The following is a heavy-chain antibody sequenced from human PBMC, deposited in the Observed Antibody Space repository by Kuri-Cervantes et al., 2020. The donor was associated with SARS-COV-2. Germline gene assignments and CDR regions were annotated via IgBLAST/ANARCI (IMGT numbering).Heavy chain of an antibody. V-gene: IGHV3-21*01. CDR3: AKDLGGYDRGAFDI. CDR2: ISSSSSYI. CDR1: GFTFSSYS. D-gene: IGHD5-12*01. Sequence: GGSLRLSCAASGFTFSSYSMNRVRQAPGKGLEWVSSISSSSSYIYYADSVKGRFTISRDNSKNTLYLQMNSLRAEDTAVYYCAKDLGGYDRGAFDIWGQGTMVTVSS. J-gene: IGHJ3*02.